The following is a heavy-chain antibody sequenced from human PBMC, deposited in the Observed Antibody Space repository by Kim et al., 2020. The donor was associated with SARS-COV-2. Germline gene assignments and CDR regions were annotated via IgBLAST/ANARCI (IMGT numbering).Heavy chain of an antibody. D-gene: IGHD3-10*02. CDR1: GFTFSHDW. CDR2: INQDGSES. J-gene: IGHJ4*02. CDR3: ARSVFGDNY. Sequence: GGSLRLSCAASGFTFSHDWMTWVRQAPGKGLEWVANINQDGSESYYVDSVKGRFTISRDTAKNSLYLQMNSLRVEDTAVYYCARSVFGDNYWGQGTLVSVSS. V-gene: IGHV3-7*01.